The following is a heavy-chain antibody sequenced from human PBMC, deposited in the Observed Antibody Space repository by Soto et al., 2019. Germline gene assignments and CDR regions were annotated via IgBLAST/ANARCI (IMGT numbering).Heavy chain of an antibody. Sequence: GGTLRLSSAASGVNFSSYGMHWVRQAPGKGLEWVAVIWADGSNKYYADSVKGRFTISRDNAKTSLYLQMNSLRVDVSAMYYCARLPYPWGWFDPWGQGTLVTVSS. CDR2: IWADGSNK. CDR3: ARLPYPWGWFDP. V-gene: IGHV3-33*01. D-gene: IGHD3-16*01. CDR1: GVNFSSYG. J-gene: IGHJ5*02.